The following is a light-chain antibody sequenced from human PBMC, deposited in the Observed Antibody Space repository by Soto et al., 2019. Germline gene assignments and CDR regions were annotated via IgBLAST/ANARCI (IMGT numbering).Light chain of an antibody. CDR1: QTTNNY. Sequence: DIQMTQSPSSLSASVGDTVTITCRASQTTNNYLNWYKLKPGKGPKLLIYASSTLQTGVPSRFAGSGSGTDFTLTIISLQPEDYATYFCQQSYTRPYVFGPGTKGDIK. CDR3: QQSYTRPYV. CDR2: ASS. V-gene: IGKV1-39*01. J-gene: IGKJ2*01.